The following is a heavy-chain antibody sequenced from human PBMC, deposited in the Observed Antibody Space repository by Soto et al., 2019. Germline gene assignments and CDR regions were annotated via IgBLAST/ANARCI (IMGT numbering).Heavy chain of an antibody. CDR2: ISAYNGNT. V-gene: IGHV1-18*01. CDR3: ARRTSRVGATTIAAFDI. J-gene: IGHJ3*02. CDR1: GYTFTSCG. D-gene: IGHD1-26*01. Sequence: QVQLVQCGAEVKKPGASVKVSCKASGYTFTSCGISWVRQALGQGIEWMGWISAYNGNTNYAQKLQGRVIMTTDTSTSTAYMELRSLRSDDTAVYYCARRTSRVGATTIAAFDIWGQGTMVTVSS.